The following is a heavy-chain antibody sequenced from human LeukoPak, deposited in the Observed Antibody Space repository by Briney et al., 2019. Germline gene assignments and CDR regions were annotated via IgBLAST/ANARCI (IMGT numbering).Heavy chain of an antibody. CDR3: ATGIATMIVGGVFDY. CDR1: GYTLTELS. V-gene: IGHV1-24*01. J-gene: IGHJ4*02. Sequence: GASVKVSCKVSGYTLTELSMHWVRQAPGKGLEWMGGFDPEDGETIYAQKFQGRVTMTEDTSTDSAYMELSSLRSEDTAVYYCATGIATMIVGGVFDYWGQGTLVTVSS. D-gene: IGHD3-22*01. CDR2: FDPEDGET.